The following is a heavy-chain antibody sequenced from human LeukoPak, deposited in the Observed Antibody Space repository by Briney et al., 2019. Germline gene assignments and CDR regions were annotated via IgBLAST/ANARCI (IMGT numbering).Heavy chain of an antibody. V-gene: IGHV1-8*03. Sequence: GASVKVSCKASGYKFTSYSISWVRQATGQGLEWMGWMNPNSGITGYAQKFQGRVTISRNTSISTAYMGLSSLRSDDTAVYYCARVVTVGASWGLQHWGQGTPVTVSS. CDR2: MNPNSGIT. CDR3: ARVVTVGASWGLQH. D-gene: IGHD1-26*01. CDR1: GYKFTSYS. J-gene: IGHJ1*01.